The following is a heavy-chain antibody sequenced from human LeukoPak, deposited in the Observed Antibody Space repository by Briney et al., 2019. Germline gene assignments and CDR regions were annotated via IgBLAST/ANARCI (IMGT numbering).Heavy chain of an antibody. V-gene: IGHV4-34*01. CDR1: GGSFSGYS. J-gene: IGHJ6*03. Sequence: SETLSLTCAVYGGSFSGYSWNWIRQPPVKGLEWIGEINHSGGTNYNPSLKGRVTISVDTSKKQFSLKLSSVTAADTAVYYCARDGWPYQLLWEYYMDVWGKGTTVTVSS. CDR3: ARDGWPYQLLWEYYMDV. CDR2: INHSGGT. D-gene: IGHD2-2*01.